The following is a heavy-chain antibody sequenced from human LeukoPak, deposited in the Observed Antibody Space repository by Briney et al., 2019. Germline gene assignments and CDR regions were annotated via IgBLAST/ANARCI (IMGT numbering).Heavy chain of an antibody. CDR3: ARALGSRRFDY. V-gene: IGHV1-2*04. D-gene: IGHD3-10*01. Sequence: ASVKVSCKASGYTLTSYAMNWARQAPGQGLEWMGWINPNSGGTNYAQKFQGWVTMTRDTSISTAYMELSRLRSDDTAVYYCARALGSRRFDYWGQGTLVTVSS. CDR1: GYTLTSYA. J-gene: IGHJ4*02. CDR2: INPNSGGT.